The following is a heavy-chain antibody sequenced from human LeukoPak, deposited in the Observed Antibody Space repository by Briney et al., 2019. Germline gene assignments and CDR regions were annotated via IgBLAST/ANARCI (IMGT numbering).Heavy chain of an antibody. CDR3: AKDRGDSGSRADYYYGMDV. V-gene: IGHV3-30*18. CDR2: ISYDGSNK. CDR1: GFTFSSYG. J-gene: IGHJ6*02. D-gene: IGHD1-26*01. Sequence: PGGSLRLSCAASGFTFSSYGMHWVRQAPGKGLEWVAVISYDGSNKYYADSVKGRFTISRDNSKNTLYLQMNSLRAEDTAVYYCAKDRGDSGSRADYYYGMDVWGQGTTVTVSS.